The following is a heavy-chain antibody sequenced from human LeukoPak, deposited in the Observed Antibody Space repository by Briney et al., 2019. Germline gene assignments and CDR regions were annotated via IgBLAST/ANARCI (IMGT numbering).Heavy chain of an antibody. CDR2: ISHTDDPS. CDR1: GFTFSSFT. J-gene: IGHJ4*02. D-gene: IGHD6-19*01. CDR3: TRDPNHPGYSSGWYY. V-gene: IGHV3-48*04. Sequence: GGSLRLSCAASGFTFSSFTMIWVRQAPGKGLEWVSSISHTDDPSHYADSVRGRFSISRDNAKNSLYLQMNSLRVEDTAVYYCTRDPNHPGYSSGWYYWGQGTLVTVSS.